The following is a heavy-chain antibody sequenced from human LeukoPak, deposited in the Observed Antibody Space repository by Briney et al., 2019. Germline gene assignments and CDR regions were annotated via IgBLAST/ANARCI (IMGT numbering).Heavy chain of an antibody. CDR2: ISAYNGNT. CDR3: ATLRFLDSSLAFDY. CDR1: GYTFTSYG. V-gene: IGHV1-18*01. Sequence: ASVKVSCKASGYTFTSYGISWVRQAPGQGLEWMGWISAYNGNTNYAQKFQGRVTMTEDTSTDTAYMELSSLRSEDTAVYYCATLRFLDSSLAFDYWGQGTLVTVSS. J-gene: IGHJ4*02. D-gene: IGHD3-3*01.